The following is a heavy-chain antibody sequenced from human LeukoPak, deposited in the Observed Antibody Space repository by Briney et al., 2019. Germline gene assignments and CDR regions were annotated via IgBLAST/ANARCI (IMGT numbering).Heavy chain of an antibody. V-gene: IGHV4-38-2*02. CDR3: ACFLKYYFDY. J-gene: IGHJ4*02. CDR2: INHSGST. Sequence: SETLSLTCTVSGYSISSGYYWGWIRQPPGKGLEWIGEINHSGSTNYNPSLKSRVTISVGTSKNQFSLKLSSVTAADTAVYYCACFLKYYFDYWGQGTLVTVSS. CDR1: GYSISSGYY.